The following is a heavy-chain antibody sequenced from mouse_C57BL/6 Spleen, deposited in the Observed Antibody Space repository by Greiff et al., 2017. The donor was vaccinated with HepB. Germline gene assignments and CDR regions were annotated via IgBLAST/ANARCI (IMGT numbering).Heavy chain of an antibody. Sequence: VQLQQSDAELVKPGASVKISCKVSGYTFTDHTIHWMKQRPEQGLEWIGYIYPRDGSTKYNEKFKGKATLTADKSSSTAYMQLNSLTSEDSAVYFCARNRGYYGSSYGYAMDYWGQGTSVTVSS. D-gene: IGHD1-1*01. CDR1: GYTFTDHT. CDR3: ARNRGYYGSSYGYAMDY. J-gene: IGHJ4*01. V-gene: IGHV1-78*01. CDR2: IYPRDGST.